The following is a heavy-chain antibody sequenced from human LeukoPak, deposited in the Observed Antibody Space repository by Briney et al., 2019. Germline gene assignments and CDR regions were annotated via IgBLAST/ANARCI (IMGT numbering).Heavy chain of an antibody. CDR2: IIPILGIA. Sequence: SVKVSCKASGGTFSSYTISWVRQAPGQGLEWMGRIIPILGIANYAQKFQGRVTITADKSTSTAYMELSSLRSEDTAVYYCATLRGYDYDSSGYYPPFDYWGQGTLVTVSS. J-gene: IGHJ4*02. D-gene: IGHD3-22*01. V-gene: IGHV1-69*02. CDR1: GGTFSSYT. CDR3: ATLRGYDYDSSGYYPPFDY.